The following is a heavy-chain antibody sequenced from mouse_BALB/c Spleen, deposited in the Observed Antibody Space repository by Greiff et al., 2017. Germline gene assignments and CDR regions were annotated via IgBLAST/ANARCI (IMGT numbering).Heavy chain of an antibody. CDR1: GYSFTSYW. Sequence: EVKLQESGTVLARPGASVKMSCKASGYSFTSYWMHWVKQRPGQGLEWIGAIYPGNSDTSYNQKFKGKAKLTAVTSASTAYMELSSLTNEDSAVYYCTREGNYYGSSYEGVFAYWGQGTLVTVSA. V-gene: IGHV1-5*01. D-gene: IGHD1-1*01. CDR3: TREGNYYGSSYEGVFAY. J-gene: IGHJ3*01. CDR2: IYPGNSDT.